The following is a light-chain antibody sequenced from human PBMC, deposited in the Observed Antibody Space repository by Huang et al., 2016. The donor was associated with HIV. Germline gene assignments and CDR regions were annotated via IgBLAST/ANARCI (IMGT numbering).Light chain of an antibody. J-gene: IGKJ2*01. CDR1: LSISSW. Sequence: DIQMTQSPSTLSASVGDRVTITCRASLSISSWLAWYQQKPGKDPKLIIFTASSLESGFPSRFSGSGSGTEFPLTISSLQPDDFATDYCQQYTTYFPTFGQGTKLEIK. CDR3: QQYTTYFPT. CDR2: TAS. V-gene: IGKV1-5*03.